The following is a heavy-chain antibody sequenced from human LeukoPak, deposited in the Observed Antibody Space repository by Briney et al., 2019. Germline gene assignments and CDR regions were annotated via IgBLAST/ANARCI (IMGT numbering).Heavy chain of an antibody. Sequence: GGSLRLSCAASGFTFSSYWMTWVRQAPGKGLEWVANIKQDGSKKNYVDSVKGRFTISRDNAKNSLYLQMNSLRAEDTAVYYCATPLDYYDSSGYHQGGDWGQGTLVTVSS. CDR2: IKQDGSKK. V-gene: IGHV3-7*03. CDR1: GFTFSSYW. CDR3: ATPLDYYDSSGYHQGGD. J-gene: IGHJ4*02. D-gene: IGHD3-22*01.